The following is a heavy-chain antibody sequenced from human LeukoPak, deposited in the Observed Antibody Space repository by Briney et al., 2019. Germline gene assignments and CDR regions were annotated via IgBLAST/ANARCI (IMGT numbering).Heavy chain of an antibody. Sequence: GESLKISCKDSGYNFTSYRIGWVRQMPGKGLEWMGIIYPGDSDTRYSPSFEGQVTISVDKSINTAYVQWSSLKASDTAMYYCARNLPTTAAAFDIWGQGTMVTVSS. J-gene: IGHJ3*02. D-gene: IGHD1-1*01. V-gene: IGHV5-51*01. CDR1: GYNFTSYR. CDR2: IYPGDSDT. CDR3: ARNLPTTAAAFDI.